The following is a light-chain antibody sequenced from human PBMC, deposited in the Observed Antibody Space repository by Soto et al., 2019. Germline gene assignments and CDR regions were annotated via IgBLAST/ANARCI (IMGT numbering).Light chain of an antibody. Sequence: DIVMTQSPLSLPVTPGESASISFGPSQSLLHSTGYNFLDWYLQKPGQSPQLLIYLGYNRASGVPDRFSGSGSGTDFTLKISRVEAEDVGVYYCMQGSHWPQTFGQGTKVDI. V-gene: IGKV2-28*01. CDR1: QSLLHSTGYNF. CDR3: MQGSHWPQT. J-gene: IGKJ1*01. CDR2: LGY.